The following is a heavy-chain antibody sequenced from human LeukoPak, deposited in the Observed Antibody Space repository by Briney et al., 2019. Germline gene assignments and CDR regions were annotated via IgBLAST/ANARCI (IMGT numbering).Heavy chain of an antibody. CDR2: ISSSSSYI. Sequence: GGSLRLSCAASGFTFSSYSMNWVRQAPGKGLEWVSSISSSSSYIYYADSVKGRFTISRDNAKNSLYLQMNSLRAEDTAVYYCAREGLWFGESPFDYWGQGTLVTVSS. J-gene: IGHJ4*02. V-gene: IGHV3-21*01. CDR1: GFTFSSYS. CDR3: AREGLWFGESPFDY. D-gene: IGHD3-10*01.